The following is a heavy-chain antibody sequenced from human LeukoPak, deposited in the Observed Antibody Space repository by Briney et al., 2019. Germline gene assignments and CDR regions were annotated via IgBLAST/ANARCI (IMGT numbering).Heavy chain of an antibody. V-gene: IGHV4-39*01. J-gene: IGHJ4*02. CDR1: GGSISSYY. Sequence: SETLSLTCTVSGGSISSYYWSWIRQPPGKGLEWIGSIYYSGSTYYNPSLKSRVTISVDTSKNQFSLKLSSVTAADTAVYYCARQKQSPDYWGQGTLVTVSS. CDR2: IYYSGST. D-gene: IGHD6-19*01. CDR3: ARQKQSPDY.